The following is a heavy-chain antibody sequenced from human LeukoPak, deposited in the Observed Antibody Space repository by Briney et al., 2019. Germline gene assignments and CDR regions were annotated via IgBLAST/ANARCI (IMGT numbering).Heavy chain of an antibody. Sequence: SETLSLTCTVSGGSINSHYWSWIRQPPGKGLGWIGYSFYTGSTNYNPSLKRRVTISLDTSKNQYSLNRGSVTSADTAVYYCARGGEGYILLDRWGEGTLVTVSS. CDR1: GGSINSHY. J-gene: IGHJ5*02. CDR3: ARGGEGYILLDR. V-gene: IGHV4-59*11. D-gene: IGHD5-24*01. CDR2: SFYTGST.